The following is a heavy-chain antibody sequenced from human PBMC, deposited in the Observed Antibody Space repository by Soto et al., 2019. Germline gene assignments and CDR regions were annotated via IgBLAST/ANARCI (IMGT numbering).Heavy chain of an antibody. V-gene: IGHV3-74*01. J-gene: IGHJ4*02. Sequence: EVQLVESGGGLVQPGGSLRLSCAASGFTFSTYWMHWVRQAPGTGLVWVSRINSDGSITNYADSVKGRFSISRDNAKNTLYLQMNSLRAEDTSFYYCARSTWQKYFDYWGQGTLVTVSS. CDR3: ARSTWQKYFDY. CDR2: INSDGSIT. CDR1: GFTFSTYW.